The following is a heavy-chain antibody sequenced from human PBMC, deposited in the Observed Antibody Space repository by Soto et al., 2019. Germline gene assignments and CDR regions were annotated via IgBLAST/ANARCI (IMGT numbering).Heavy chain of an antibody. CDR2: IYYSGST. CDR1: GGSISSGGYY. V-gene: IGHV4-31*03. J-gene: IGHJ5*02. Sequence: SETLSLTCTVSGGSISSGGYYWSWIRQHPGKGLEWIGYIYYSGSTYYNPSLKGRVTISVDTSKNQFSLKLSSVTAADTAVYYCARASVGNWFDPWGQGTLVTVSS. CDR3: ARASVGNWFDP.